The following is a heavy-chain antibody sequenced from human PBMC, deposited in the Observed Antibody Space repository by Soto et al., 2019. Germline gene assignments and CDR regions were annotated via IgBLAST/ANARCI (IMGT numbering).Heavy chain of an antibody. D-gene: IGHD6-13*01. V-gene: IGHV3-23*01. CDR1: GFTFSSYA. Sequence: EVQLLESGGGLVQPGGSLRLSCAASGFTFSSYAMNWVRQAPGKGLEWVSVISGSDGSTYYADSVKGRFTISRDNSKNTLNLQMNSLRAEETAVYYCARRSSSWYFDYWGQGTLATVSS. CDR2: ISGSDGST. CDR3: ARRSSSWYFDY. J-gene: IGHJ4*02.